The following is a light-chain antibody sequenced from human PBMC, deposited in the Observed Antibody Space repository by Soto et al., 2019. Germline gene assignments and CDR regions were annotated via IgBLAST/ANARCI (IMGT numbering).Light chain of an antibody. J-gene: IGKJ1*01. CDR3: MHGTHWAWT. V-gene: IGKV2-30*02. CDR2: LVS. Sequence: DVVMTQSPLSLPVTVGQPASISCRSSQSLVHSNGNTFLSWFQQRPGQSPRRLIYLVSNRDSGVPDRFSGGGSGTDFTLKISRVEAEDVGVYYCMHGTHWAWTFGQGTKVEIK. CDR1: QSLVHSNGNTF.